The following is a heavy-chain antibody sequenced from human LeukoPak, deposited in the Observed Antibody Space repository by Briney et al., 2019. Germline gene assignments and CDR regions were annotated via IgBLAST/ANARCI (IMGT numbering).Heavy chain of an antibody. CDR2: ISGSSSNV. J-gene: IGHJ4*02. Sequence: PGGSLRLSCAASGFTFSSYEMNWVRQAPGKGLEWISAISGSSSNVYYAASVRGRFTISRDNADNSLYLQLNTMRAEDTAVYYCARGFRDTAMFLDYWGQGTLVTVSS. V-gene: IGHV3-48*03. CDR1: GFTFSSYE. CDR3: ARGFRDTAMFLDY. D-gene: IGHD5-18*01.